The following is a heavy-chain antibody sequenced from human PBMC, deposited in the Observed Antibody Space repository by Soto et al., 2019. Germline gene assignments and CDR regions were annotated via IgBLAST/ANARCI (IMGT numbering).Heavy chain of an antibody. J-gene: IGHJ6*02. D-gene: IGHD3-9*01. V-gene: IGHV3-11*05. CDR2: ISSSSSYT. Sequence: PGGSLRLSCAASGFTVCDYYMSWIRQAPGKGLEWVSYISSSSSYTNYADSVKGRFTISRDNAKNSLYLQMNSLRAEDTAVYYCARDPLPNVLRYFDWLEHYYYYGMDVWGQGTTVTVSS. CDR1: GFTVCDYY. CDR3: ARDPLPNVLRYFDWLEHYYYYGMDV.